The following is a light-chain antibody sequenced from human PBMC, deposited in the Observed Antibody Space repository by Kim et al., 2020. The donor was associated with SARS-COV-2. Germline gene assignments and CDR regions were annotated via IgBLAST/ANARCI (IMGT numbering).Light chain of an antibody. CDR3: QTWGTGNWV. J-gene: IGLJ3*02. V-gene: IGLV4-69*01. Sequence: QPVLTQSPSASASLGASVKLTCTLSSGHSSYAIAWHQQQPEKGPRYLMKLNSDGSHSKGDGIPDRFSGSSSGADRYLTISSLQSEDETDYYCQTWGTGNWVFGGGAQLTVL. CDR1: SGHSSYA. CDR2: LNSDGSH.